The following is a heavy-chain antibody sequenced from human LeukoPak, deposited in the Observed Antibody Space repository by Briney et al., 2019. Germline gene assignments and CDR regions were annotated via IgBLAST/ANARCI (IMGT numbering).Heavy chain of an antibody. CDR3: ARIQQQLEEDY. CDR2: IIPIFGTA. Sequence: ASVKVSCKASGGTFTSYAISWVRQAPGQGLEWMGGIIPIFGTANYAQKFQGRVTITADESTGTAYMELSSLRSEDTAVYYCARIQQQLEEDYWGQGTLVTVSS. V-gene: IGHV1-69*13. D-gene: IGHD6-13*01. CDR1: GGTFTSYA. J-gene: IGHJ4*02.